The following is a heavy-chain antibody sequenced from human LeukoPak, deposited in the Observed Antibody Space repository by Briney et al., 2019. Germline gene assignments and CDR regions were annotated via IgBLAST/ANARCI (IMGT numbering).Heavy chain of an antibody. Sequence: ETVSLTCTVSGGSISNHTYFWVWIPQPPGKELEGIGPIYYAGSTYSSPSLKSRDPMSVDTSKDHFSMKMKSVTAADSAIYYCARMLRGVILGPNYYSYHMDVWGKGSTVTVSS. CDR2: IYYAGST. D-gene: IGHD3-10*01. CDR3: ARMLRGVILGPNYYSYHMDV. V-gene: IGHV4-39*01. J-gene: IGHJ6*03. CDR1: GGSISNHTYF.